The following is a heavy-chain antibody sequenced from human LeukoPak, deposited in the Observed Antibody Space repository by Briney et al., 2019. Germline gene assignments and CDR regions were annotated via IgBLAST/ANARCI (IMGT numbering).Heavy chain of an antibody. Sequence: PSETLSLTCTVSGGSIFSYYWSWIRQPPGKGLEWIGYIYYSGSTNYNPSLKSRVTISVDTSKNQFSLKLSSVTAADRTVYYCARAPYYDFWSGYSGWFDPWGQGTLVTVSS. J-gene: IGHJ5*02. CDR2: IYYSGST. CDR1: GGSIFSYY. V-gene: IGHV4-59*01. CDR3: ARAPYYDFWSGYSGWFDP. D-gene: IGHD3-3*01.